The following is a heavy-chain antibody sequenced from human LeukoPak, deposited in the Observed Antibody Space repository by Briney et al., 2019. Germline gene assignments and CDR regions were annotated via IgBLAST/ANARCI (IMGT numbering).Heavy chain of an antibody. J-gene: IGHJ3*01. CDR1: GFNFITAA. D-gene: IGHD5-24*01. CDR2: IGSSGGST. V-gene: IGHV3-23*01. Sequence: GGSLRLSCAASGFNFITAAMTWVRQAPGKGLEWVSLIGSSGGSTYYADSVKGRFTISRDNSNHTLSLQMNSLRVEDTSIYYCVKDIQLSTWGLGTMVTVSS. CDR3: VKDIQLST.